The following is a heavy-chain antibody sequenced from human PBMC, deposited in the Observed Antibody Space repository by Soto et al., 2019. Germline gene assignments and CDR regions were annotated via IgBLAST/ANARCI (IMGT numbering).Heavy chain of an antibody. J-gene: IGHJ4*02. CDR2: IYTSGST. Sequence: PSETLSLTCTVSCGSIISYYWNWIRQPAGKGLEWIGRIYTSGSTNYNPSLKSRVTMSVDTSKKQLSLKLSSVTAADTAVYYCASGTTVVTHFDYWGQGTLVTVSS. CDR1: CGSIISYY. CDR3: ASGTTVVTHFDY. V-gene: IGHV4-4*07. D-gene: IGHD4-17*01.